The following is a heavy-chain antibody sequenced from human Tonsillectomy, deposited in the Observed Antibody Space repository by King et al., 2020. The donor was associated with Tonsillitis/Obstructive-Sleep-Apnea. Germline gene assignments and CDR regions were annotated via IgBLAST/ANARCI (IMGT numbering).Heavy chain of an antibody. Sequence: VQLVQSGAEVKKPGASVKVSCRASGYSFTSYGINWVRQAPGQGLEWMEWINTYNGNTNYAQKPQGRVTMTTDTSTTTAYLDLRSLRSDDTAMVYCARDHYDFWSGYPYDAFDIWGQGTVVTVSS. D-gene: IGHD3-3*01. J-gene: IGHJ3*02. CDR2: INTYNGNT. CDR1: GYSFTSYG. CDR3: ARDHYDFWSGYPYDAFDI. V-gene: IGHV1-18*01.